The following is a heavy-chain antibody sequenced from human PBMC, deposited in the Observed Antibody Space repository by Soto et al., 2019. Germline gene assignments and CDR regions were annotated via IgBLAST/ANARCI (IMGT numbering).Heavy chain of an antibody. V-gene: IGHV2-5*02. CDR1: GFSLSTRDVG. D-gene: IGHD1-26*01. Sequence: QITLNESGPTLVKPTQTLTLTCTFSGFSLSTRDVGVGWIRQPPGEALEWLGVVYWGDSKTYSPSLESRLTITTDTSKNQVLLRMTNTDSVEAAIYFCAPGSGGVASFWGQGTLVTVSS. CDR3: APGSGGVASF. CDR2: VYWGDSK. J-gene: IGHJ4*02.